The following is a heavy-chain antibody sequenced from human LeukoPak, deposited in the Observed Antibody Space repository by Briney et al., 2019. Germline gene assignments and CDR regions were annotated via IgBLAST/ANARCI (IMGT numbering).Heavy chain of an antibody. V-gene: IGHV1-69*05. CDR2: IIPIFGTA. Sequence: GASVKVSCKASGGTLSSYAISWVRQAPGQGLEWMGGIIPIFGTANYAQKFQGRVTITTDESTSTAYMELSSLRSEDTAVYYCARLYSSGWSLSHYYMDVWGKGTTVTVSS. J-gene: IGHJ6*03. D-gene: IGHD6-19*01. CDR1: GGTLSSYA. CDR3: ARLYSSGWSLSHYYMDV.